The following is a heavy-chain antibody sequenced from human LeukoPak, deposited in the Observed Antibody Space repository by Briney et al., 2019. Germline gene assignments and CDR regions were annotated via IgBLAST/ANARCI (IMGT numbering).Heavy chain of an antibody. CDR2: ISSSSSYT. CDR3: AGDPGRENDAFDI. D-gene: IGHD1-26*01. Sequence: PGGSLRLSCAASGFTFSDYYMSWIRQAPGKGLEWVSYISSSSSYTNYADSVKGRFTIPRDNAKNSLYLQMNSLRAEDTAVYYCAGDPGRENDAFDIWGQGTMVTVSS. J-gene: IGHJ3*02. CDR1: GFTFSDYY. V-gene: IGHV3-11*06.